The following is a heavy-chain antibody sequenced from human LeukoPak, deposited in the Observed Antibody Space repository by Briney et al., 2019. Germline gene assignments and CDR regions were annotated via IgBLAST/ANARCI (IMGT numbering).Heavy chain of an antibody. D-gene: IGHD3-10*01. CDR2: ISYDGSNK. CDR1: GFTFRSYA. J-gene: IGHJ3*02. Sequence: GSLRLSCAASGFTFRSYAMHWGREAPGKGLEWVAVISYDGSNKYYAGLGKGRFPIYRDNSKNTLYLQMNSLSAEDTAVYYCARGRSITLLRGVAMSDGFDIWGQGAMVAVSS. V-gene: IGHV3-30-3*01. CDR3: ARGRSITLLRGVAMSDGFDI.